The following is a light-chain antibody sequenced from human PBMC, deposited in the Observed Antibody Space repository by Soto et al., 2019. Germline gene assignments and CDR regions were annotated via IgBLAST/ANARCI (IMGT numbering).Light chain of an antibody. J-gene: IGKJ1*01. V-gene: IGKV1-17*01. CDR2: AAS. Sequence: DIQMTQSPSSLSASVGDRVTITCRASQGIRNELGWYQQKPGKAPKRLIYAASSLQSGVPSRFSGSGSGTEFTLTISSLQPEDSATYYCLQHNSYPWTFGQGTKVEIK. CDR3: LQHNSYPWT. CDR1: QGIRNE.